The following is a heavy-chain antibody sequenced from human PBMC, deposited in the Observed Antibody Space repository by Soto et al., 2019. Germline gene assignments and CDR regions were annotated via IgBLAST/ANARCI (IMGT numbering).Heavy chain of an antibody. Sequence: ASVTVSCKASGYTFTRYGISWVRQAPGQGLEWMGWISAYNSNTKYAQKFQGRVTMTTDTSTSTAYMELRSLTSDDTALYYCASEGFCSSGSCALESHDYFGMDGWGKGTTVTVYS. D-gene: IGHD2-15*01. V-gene: IGHV1-18*01. CDR2: ISAYNSNT. CDR1: GYTFTRYG. CDR3: ASEGFCSSGSCALESHDYFGMDG. J-gene: IGHJ6*04.